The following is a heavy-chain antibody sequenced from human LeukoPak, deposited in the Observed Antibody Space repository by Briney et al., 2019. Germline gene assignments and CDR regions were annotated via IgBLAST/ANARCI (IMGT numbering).Heavy chain of an antibody. CDR1: GYAFTTYY. V-gene: IGHV1-46*03. D-gene: IGHD1-1*01. CDR2: INPSGGST. CDR3: ARIKLEVNAFDI. J-gene: IGHJ3*02. Sequence: GASVKVSCKXSGYAFTTYYMHWVRQAPGQGLEWMGIINPSGGSTTYSQKFQGRVTMTRDTSTSTVYMELSSLRSEDTAVYYCARIKLEVNAFDIWGQGTVVTVSS.